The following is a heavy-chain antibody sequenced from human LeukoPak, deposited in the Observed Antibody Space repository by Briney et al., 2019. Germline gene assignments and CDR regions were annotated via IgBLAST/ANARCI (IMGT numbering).Heavy chain of an antibody. CDR3: ARVVVPAAIRYYFDY. J-gene: IGHJ4*02. CDR2: IYYSGST. CDR1: GGSISSGDYY. V-gene: IGHV4-30-4*01. Sequence: SQTLSLTCTVSGGSISSGDYYWSWIRQPPGKGLEWIGYIYYSGSTYYNPSLKSRVTISADTSRNQFSLKLSSVTAADTAVYYCARVVVPAAIRYYFDYWGQGTLVTVSS. D-gene: IGHD2-2*02.